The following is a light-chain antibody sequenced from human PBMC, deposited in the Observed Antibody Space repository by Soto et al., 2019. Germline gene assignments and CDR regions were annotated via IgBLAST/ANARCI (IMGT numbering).Light chain of an antibody. CDR1: QAMSNY. CDR3: QKYNGALA. J-gene: IGKJ4*01. CDR2: AAS. Sequence: DIQMTQSPYSLSASIGDRVTITCRASQAMSNYLAWYQQKPGKAPELLIYAASALQSGVPSRFSGSGSGTDFTLTISSLQTEDVATYYCQKYNGALAFGGGTKVELK. V-gene: IGKV1-27*01.